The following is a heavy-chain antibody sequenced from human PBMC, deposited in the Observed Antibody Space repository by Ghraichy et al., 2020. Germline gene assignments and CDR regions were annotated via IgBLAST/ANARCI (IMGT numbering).Heavy chain of an antibody. D-gene: IGHD6-19*01. CDR1: GFTFSRDT. CDR3: ARDATSSAWGFDY. CDR2: VSGSSSSV. Sequence: GGSLRLSCAASGFTFSRDTITWLRQAPGKGLEWVSYVSGSSSSVYYADSVKGRFTISRDNAKNSLYLQMDSLRDEDTAVYYCARDATSSAWGFDYWGQGALVTVSS. J-gene: IGHJ4*02. V-gene: IGHV3-48*02.